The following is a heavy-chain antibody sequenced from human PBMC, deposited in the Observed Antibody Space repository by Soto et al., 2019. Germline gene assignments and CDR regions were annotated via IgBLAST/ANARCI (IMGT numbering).Heavy chain of an antibody. Sequence: PGESLKISCKATGYSFTNYWIGWVRQMPGKGLEWMGTIYPGDSDMRYSPSFRGQVTISVDKSINTAYLQWSSLKASDTAMYYCARRPSRDILTGYVLGGDYWGQGTLVTVSS. J-gene: IGHJ4*02. CDR3: ARRPSRDILTGYVLGGDY. CDR2: IYPGDSDM. D-gene: IGHD3-9*01. V-gene: IGHV5-51*01. CDR1: GYSFTNYW.